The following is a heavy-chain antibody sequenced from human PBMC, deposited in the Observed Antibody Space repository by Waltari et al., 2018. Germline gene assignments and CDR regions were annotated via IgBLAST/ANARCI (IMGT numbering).Heavy chain of an antibody. J-gene: IGHJ6*03. V-gene: IGHV4-59*01. D-gene: IGHD2-15*01. CDR3: ASGWNYDYYYMDV. CDR2: IYYSGST. Sequence: QVQLQESGPGLVKPSETLSLTCTVSGGSISSYYWSWIRQPPGKGLEWIGYIYYSGSTNYHPSLKSRVTISVDTSKNQFSLKLSSVTAADTAVYYCASGWNYDYYYMDVWGKGTTVTISS. CDR1: GGSISSYY.